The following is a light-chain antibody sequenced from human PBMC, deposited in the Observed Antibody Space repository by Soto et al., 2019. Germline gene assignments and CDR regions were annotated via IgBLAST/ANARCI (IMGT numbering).Light chain of an antibody. CDR1: SSDVGGY. Sequence: QSALTQPASVSGSPGQSIAISCTGPSSDVGGYISWYQQHPGKAPKLIIYEVTNRPSGVSNRFSGSKSGNTASLTISGLQADDEADYYCSSYTSSSTLVFGGGTKVTVL. CDR2: EVT. J-gene: IGLJ2*01. CDR3: SSYTSSSTLV. V-gene: IGLV2-14*01.